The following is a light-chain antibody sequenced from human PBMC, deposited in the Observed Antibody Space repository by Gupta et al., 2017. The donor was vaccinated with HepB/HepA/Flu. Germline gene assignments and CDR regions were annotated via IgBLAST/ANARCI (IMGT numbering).Light chain of an antibody. Sequence: QSVLTQLPSVSAASGPTVTISCSGSSSNIGNNYVSWYQQLPGTAPKLLIYDNNKRPSGIPDRFSGSKSGTSATLGITGLQTGDEADYYCGTWDSSLSAGVFGGGTKLTVL. V-gene: IGLV1-51*01. J-gene: IGLJ3*02. CDR2: DNN. CDR1: SSNIGNNY. CDR3: GTWDSSLSAGV.